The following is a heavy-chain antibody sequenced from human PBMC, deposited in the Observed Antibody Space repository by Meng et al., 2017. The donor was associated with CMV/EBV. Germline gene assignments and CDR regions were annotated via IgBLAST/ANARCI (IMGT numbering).Heavy chain of an antibody. CDR1: GGSISSSY. Sequence: RRQGPCPGRSKPSETLPLPCTVPGGSISSSYWGWIRHPAGKGLEWIGRIYTSGSTNYNPSLKSRVTMSVDTSKNQFSLRLSSVTAADTAVYYCARDLMNCSSTSCANWFDPWGQGTLVTVSS. CDR2: IYTSGST. J-gene: IGHJ5*02. CDR3: ARDLMNCSSTSCANWFDP. D-gene: IGHD2-2*01. V-gene: IGHV4-4*07.